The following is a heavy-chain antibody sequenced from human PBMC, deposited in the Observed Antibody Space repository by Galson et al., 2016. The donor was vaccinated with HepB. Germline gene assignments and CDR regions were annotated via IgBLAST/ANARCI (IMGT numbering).Heavy chain of an antibody. J-gene: IGHJ4*02. Sequence: EPLSLTCAVYGGSFSGYFWTWIRQSPGKGLEWIGEINHTGSTNYNPSLKSRVTISVDTSKNQFSLKLTSVTAADTAVYYCARGHDSGGDSDFDYWGQGTLVTVSS. CDR3: ARGHDSGGDSDFDY. V-gene: IGHV4-34*01. D-gene: IGHD2-21*01. CDR2: INHTGST. CDR1: GGSFSGYF.